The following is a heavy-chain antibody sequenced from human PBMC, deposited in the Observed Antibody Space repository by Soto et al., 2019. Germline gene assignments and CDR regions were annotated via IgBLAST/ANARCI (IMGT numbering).Heavy chain of an antibody. CDR2: ISYDGGLQ. CDR1: GLTFNSYG. Sequence: QAQLVESGGGVVQPGRCLRVSCAASGLTFNSYGMHWVRQAPGTGLEWVAVISYDGGLQHYADSVKGRFTISRDNSKNMVLLQMNSLRAEDTAVYYCVSDRGYGHASVPYSWGQATLVSVSS. J-gene: IGHJ4*02. V-gene: IGHV3-30*03. D-gene: IGHD5-18*01. CDR3: VSDRGYGHASVPYS.